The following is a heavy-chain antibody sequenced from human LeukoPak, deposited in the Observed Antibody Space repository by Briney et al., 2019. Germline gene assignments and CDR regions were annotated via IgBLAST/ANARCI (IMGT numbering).Heavy chain of an antibody. V-gene: IGHV1-18*01. CDR3: ARDRIPRYSRGWHDFDY. D-gene: IGHD6-19*01. CDR2: ISAYNGNT. Sequence: GASLTVPCKPSGYSFTSYGIRWVRQAPGQRLEWMGWISAYNGNTNYAQKLQGRVTMTTDTSTSTAYMELRSLRSDDTAVYYCARDRIPRYSRGWHDFDYWGQGTLVTVSS. CDR1: GYSFTSYG. J-gene: IGHJ4*02.